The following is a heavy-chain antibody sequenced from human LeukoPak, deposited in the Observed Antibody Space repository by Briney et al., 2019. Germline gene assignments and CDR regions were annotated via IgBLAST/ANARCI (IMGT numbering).Heavy chain of an antibody. CDR3: ASSVILMQDWFDP. V-gene: IGHV4-31*03. D-gene: IGHD2-15*01. J-gene: IGHJ5*02. Sequence: SQTLSLTCTVSGGSISSGGYYWNWIRQHPGKGLEWIGYISYSGTTYYNPSLRSRITISVDTSKNQFSLRLSSVTAADTAVYYCASSVILMQDWFDPWGQGTLVTVSS. CDR2: ISYSGTT. CDR1: GGSISSGGYY.